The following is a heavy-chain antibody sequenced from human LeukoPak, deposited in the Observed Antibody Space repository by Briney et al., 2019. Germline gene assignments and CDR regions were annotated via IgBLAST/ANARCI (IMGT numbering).Heavy chain of an antibody. CDR2: ISGSGGST. CDR1: GFTFSSYA. CDR3: AKAVGISEPQWIDY. Sequence: GGSLRLSCAASGFTFSSYAMSWVRQAPGKGLEWVSAISGSGGSTYYADSVKGRFTISRDNSKNTLYLQMDSLRAEDTAVYYCAKAVGISEPQWIDYWGQGTLVTVSS. D-gene: IGHD1-20*01. J-gene: IGHJ4*02. V-gene: IGHV3-23*01.